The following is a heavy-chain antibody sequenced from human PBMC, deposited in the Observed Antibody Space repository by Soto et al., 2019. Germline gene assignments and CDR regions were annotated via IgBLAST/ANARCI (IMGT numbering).Heavy chain of an antibody. V-gene: IGHV4-59*08. J-gene: IGHJ5*02. CDR2: IYYSGST. D-gene: IGHD3-3*01. CDR3: ARHYYDFWSGYFGLPERRQANNWFDP. Sequence: SETLSLTCTVSGGSISSYYWSWIRQPPGKGLEWIGYIYYSGSTNYNPSLKSRVTISVDTSKNQFSLKLSSVTAADTAVYYCARHYYDFWSGYFGLPERRQANNWFDPWGQGTLVTVSS. CDR1: GGSISSYY.